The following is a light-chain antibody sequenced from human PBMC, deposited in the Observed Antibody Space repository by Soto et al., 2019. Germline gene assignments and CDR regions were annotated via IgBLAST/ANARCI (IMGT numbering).Light chain of an antibody. CDR1: QSFSSNY. CDR3: QQYVSSPRT. CDR2: AAS. Sequence: EIVLTQSPVTLSLSPGERATLSCRASQSFSSNYLAWYQQKPGQAPRLLIFAASSRATGIPDRFSGSGSGKDFTLTISRLDPEDFAVYSCQQYVSSPRTFGQGTKVEIK. J-gene: IGKJ1*01. V-gene: IGKV3-20*01.